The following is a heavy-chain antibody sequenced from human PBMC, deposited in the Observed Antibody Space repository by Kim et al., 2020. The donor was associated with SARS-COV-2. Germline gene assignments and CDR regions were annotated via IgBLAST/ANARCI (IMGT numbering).Heavy chain of an antibody. CDR2: INPNSGGT. CDR3: ARVAYGDNATPFDH. Sequence: ASVKVSCETSGYTFTDYYMHWVRRAPGQGFEWMGRINPNSGGTDYAQKFQGRVTMTRDTSITTAYMALRSLRSDDTAVYYCARVAYGDNATPFDHWGQGTLVTVSS. CDR1: GYTFTDYY. D-gene: IGHD4-17*01. V-gene: IGHV1-2*06. J-gene: IGHJ4*02.